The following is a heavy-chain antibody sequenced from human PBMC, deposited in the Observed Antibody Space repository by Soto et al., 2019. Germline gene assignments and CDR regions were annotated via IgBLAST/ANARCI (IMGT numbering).Heavy chain of an antibody. Sequence: PETLSLTCTVSGGSISSSSYYWGWIRQPPGKGLEWIGSIYYSGSTYYNPSLKSRVTISVDTSKNQFSLKLSSVTAADTAVYYCATHFPNRLRFLAWLLYGGWFDPWGQGTLVTVSS. CDR1: GGSISSSSYY. V-gene: IGHV4-39*01. D-gene: IGHD3-3*01. CDR3: ATHFPNRLRFLAWLLYGGWFDP. CDR2: IYYSGST. J-gene: IGHJ5*02.